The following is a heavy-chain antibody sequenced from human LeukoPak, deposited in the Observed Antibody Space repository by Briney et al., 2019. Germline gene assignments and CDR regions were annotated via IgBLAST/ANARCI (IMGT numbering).Heavy chain of an antibody. CDR3: ARGFGYGFDI. Sequence: SQTLSLTCAISGDSVSSNSAAWNWIRQSPSRGLEWLGRKYYRSKWFNGYAVSVKSRITVNPDASKNQFSLQLSSVTPEDTAVYFCARGFGYGFDIWGQGTMVTVSS. V-gene: IGHV6-1*01. D-gene: IGHD3-10*01. J-gene: IGHJ3*02. CDR2: KYYRSKWFN. CDR1: GDSVSSNSAA.